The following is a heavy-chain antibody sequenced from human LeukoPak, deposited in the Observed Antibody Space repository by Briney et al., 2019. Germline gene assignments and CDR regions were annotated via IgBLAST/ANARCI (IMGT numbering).Heavy chain of an antibody. CDR3: ARDVLRFSSRLYNWFDP. D-gene: IGHD3-3*01. Sequence: SGKVSCKASGGTFSSYAISWVRQAPGQGLEWMGGIIPIFGTANYAQKFQGRVTITADESTSTAYMELSSLRSEDTAVYYCARDVLRFSSRLYNWFDPWGQGTLVTVSS. V-gene: IGHV1-69*13. CDR2: IIPIFGTA. J-gene: IGHJ5*02. CDR1: GGTFSSYA.